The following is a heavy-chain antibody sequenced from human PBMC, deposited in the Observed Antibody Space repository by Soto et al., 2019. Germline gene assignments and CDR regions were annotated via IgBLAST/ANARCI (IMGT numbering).Heavy chain of an antibody. Sequence: SETLSLTCAVSGGSINSSYYYWGWIRQPPGKGLEWIGSIYYSGSTYYNSSLKSRVTISVDTSKNQFSLKLKSVTAADTAVYYFARGSGYYLNWLDPWGRGTLVTVSS. CDR2: IYYSGST. J-gene: IGHJ5*02. CDR1: GGSINSSYYY. V-gene: IGHV4-39*01. D-gene: IGHD3-22*01. CDR3: ARGSGYYLNWLDP.